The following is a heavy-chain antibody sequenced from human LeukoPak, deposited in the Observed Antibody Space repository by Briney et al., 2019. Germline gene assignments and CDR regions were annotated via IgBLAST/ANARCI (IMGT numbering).Heavy chain of an antibody. CDR3: ARDTSVTGTPGYFDY. CDR2: INPSGGST. V-gene: IGHV1-46*01. Sequence: ASVKVSCKASGYTFTSYYMHWVRQAPGQGPEWMGIINPSGGSTSYAQKFQGRVTMTRDTSTSTVYMELSSLRSEDTAVYYCARDTSVTGTPGYFDYWGQGTLVTVSS. J-gene: IGHJ4*02. D-gene: IGHD1-20*01. CDR1: GYTFTSYY.